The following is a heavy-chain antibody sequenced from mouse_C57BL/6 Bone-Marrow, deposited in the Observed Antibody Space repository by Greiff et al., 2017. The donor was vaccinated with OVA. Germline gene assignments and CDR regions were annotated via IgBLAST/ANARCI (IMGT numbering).Heavy chain of an antibody. D-gene: IGHD2-3*01. CDR3: ARGVPRWVYYAMDY. CDR1: GYTFTSYT. V-gene: IGHV1-4*01. CDR2: INPSSGYT. Sequence: QVQLQQSGAELARPGASVKMSCKASGYTFTSYTMHWVKQRPGQGLEWIGYINPSSGYTKYNQKFKDKATLTADKSSSTAYMQLSSLTAEDSAVYYCARGVPRWVYYAMDYWGQGTSVTVSS. J-gene: IGHJ4*01.